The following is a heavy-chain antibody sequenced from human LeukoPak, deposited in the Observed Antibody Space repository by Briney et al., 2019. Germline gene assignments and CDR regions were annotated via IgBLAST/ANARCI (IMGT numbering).Heavy chain of an antibody. CDR2: IKQDGSEK. Sequence: GGSLRLSCAASGFTFSSYWMSWVRQAPGKGLEWVANIKQDGSEKYYVDSVKGRFTISRDNAKNSLYLQMNSLRAEDTAVYYCARDPGYSSGWADYWGQGTLVTVSS. D-gene: IGHD6-19*01. V-gene: IGHV3-7*01. CDR1: GFTFSSYW. CDR3: ARDPGYSSGWADY. J-gene: IGHJ4*02.